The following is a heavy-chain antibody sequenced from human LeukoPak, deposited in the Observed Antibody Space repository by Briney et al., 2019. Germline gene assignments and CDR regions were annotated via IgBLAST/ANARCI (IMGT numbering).Heavy chain of an antibody. CDR1: GYTFTSYD. D-gene: IGHD2-21*02. CDR3: ARGEVVTAILYYYYYMDV. V-gene: IGHV1-8*01. Sequence: ASVKVSCKASGYTFTSYDINWVRQATGQGLEWMGWMNPNSGNTGYAQKFQGRVTMTRNTSISTAYMELSSLRSEDTAVYYCARGEVVTAILYYYYYMDVWGKGTTVTISS. J-gene: IGHJ6*03. CDR2: MNPNSGNT.